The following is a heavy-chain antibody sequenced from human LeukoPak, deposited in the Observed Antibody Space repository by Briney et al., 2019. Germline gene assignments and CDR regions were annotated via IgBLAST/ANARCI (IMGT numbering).Heavy chain of an antibody. CDR3: ASGYSSGWHGGEEDYFDY. Sequence: GASVKVSCKASGGTFSSYAISWVRQAPGQGLEWMGRIIPILGIANYAQKFQGRVTITADKSTSTAYMELSSLRSEDTAVYYCASGYSSGWHGGEEDYFDYWGQGTLVTVSS. V-gene: IGHV1-69*04. D-gene: IGHD6-19*01. CDR1: GGTFSSYA. J-gene: IGHJ4*02. CDR2: IIPILGIA.